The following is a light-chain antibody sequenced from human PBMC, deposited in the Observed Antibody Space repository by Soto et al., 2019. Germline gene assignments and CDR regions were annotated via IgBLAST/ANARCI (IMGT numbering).Light chain of an antibody. V-gene: IGLV2-23*01. CDR2: KGT. CDR1: DSDVGAYDS. CDR3: CSSAPESTYV. J-gene: IGLJ1*01. Sequence: QSALAQPASVSGSPGQSITISCTGTDSDVGAYDSVSWYQQHPHKAPQLIIYKGTQRPSGVSNRISGSTSGNAASLTISGLQAHDEADYFCCSSAPESTYVFGTGTKLTVL.